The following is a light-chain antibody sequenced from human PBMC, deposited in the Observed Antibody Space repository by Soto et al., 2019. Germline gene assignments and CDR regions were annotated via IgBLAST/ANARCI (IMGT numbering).Light chain of an antibody. V-gene: IGLV4-60*03. Sequence: QSVLTQSSSASASLGSSVKLTCTLSSGHSSYIIAWHQQQPGKAPRYLMKLEGSGSYNKGSGVPDRFSGSSSGADRYLTISNLQSEDEADYSCETWDSSTRVFGGGTKVTVL. J-gene: IGLJ2*01. CDR3: ETWDSSTRV. CDR2: LEGSGSY. CDR1: SGHSSYI.